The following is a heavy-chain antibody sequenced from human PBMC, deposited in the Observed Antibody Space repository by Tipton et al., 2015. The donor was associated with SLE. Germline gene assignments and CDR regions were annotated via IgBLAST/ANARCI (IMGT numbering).Heavy chain of an antibody. CDR3: GKNMGLYGFDAFDI. CDR1: GDSITRSNNY. D-gene: IGHD3-10*01. CDR2: VSYTGST. J-gene: IGHJ3*02. Sequence: TLSLPCTVSGDSITRSNNYWGWIRQPPRKGLEWIGSVSYTGSTFYNPSLKSPVSISVDTSKNQFSLNLSSVTAADTAVYYCGKNMGLYGFDAFDIWGQGTLVTVSS. V-gene: IGHV4-39*01.